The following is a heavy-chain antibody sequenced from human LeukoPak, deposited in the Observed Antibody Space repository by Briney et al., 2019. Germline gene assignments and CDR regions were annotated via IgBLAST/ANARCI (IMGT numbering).Heavy chain of an antibody. Sequence: PSETLSLTCAVYGGSFSGYYWSWIRQTPGKGLEWIGEINHSGSTNYNPSLKSRVTISVDTSKNQFSLKLSSVTAADTAVYYCARLYSSSWYNWFDPWGQGTLVTVSS. J-gene: IGHJ5*02. CDR1: GGSFSGYY. CDR2: INHSGST. D-gene: IGHD6-13*01. CDR3: ARLYSSSWYNWFDP. V-gene: IGHV4-34*01.